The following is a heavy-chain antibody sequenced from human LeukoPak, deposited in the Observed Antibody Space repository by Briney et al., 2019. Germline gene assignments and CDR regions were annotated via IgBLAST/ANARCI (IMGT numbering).Heavy chain of an antibody. CDR1: GGSFSGYY. CDR2: INHSGST. Sequence: SETLSLTCAVYGGSFSGYYWSWIRQPPGKGLEWIGEINHSGSTNYNPSLKSRVTISVDTSKNQFSLKLSSVTAADTAVYYCARGLGEAVAGRNYWGQGTLVTVPS. V-gene: IGHV4-34*01. D-gene: IGHD6-19*01. CDR3: ARGLGEAVAGRNY. J-gene: IGHJ4*02.